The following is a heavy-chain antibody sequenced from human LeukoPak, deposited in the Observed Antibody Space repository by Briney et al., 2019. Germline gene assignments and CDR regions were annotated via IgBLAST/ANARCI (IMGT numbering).Heavy chain of an antibody. Sequence: GGSLRLSCAASGFTFSSYDMRWVRQATGKGLEWVSAIGTAGDTYYPGSVKGRFTISRENAKNSLYLQMNSLRAGDTAVYYCARDSGDYYYYGMDVWGQGTTVTVSS. CDR2: IGTAGDT. V-gene: IGHV3-13*01. CDR1: GFTFSSYD. J-gene: IGHJ6*02. CDR3: ARDSGDYYYYGMDV. D-gene: IGHD1-14*01.